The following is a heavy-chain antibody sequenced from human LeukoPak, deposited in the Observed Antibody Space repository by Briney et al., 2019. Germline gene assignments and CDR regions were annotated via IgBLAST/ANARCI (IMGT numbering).Heavy chain of an antibody. Sequence: PGGSLRLSCAASGLTFSTYWMSWVRQAPGKGLEWLANIKHDGSEQYYVDSVKGRFTISRHNAENSLYLQMNSLRAEDTAMYYCARSPTYYDFWSGDKFIDYWGQGTLVTVSS. CDR1: GLTFSTYW. V-gene: IGHV3-7*01. J-gene: IGHJ4*02. CDR3: ARSPTYYDFWSGDKFIDY. CDR2: IKHDGSEQ. D-gene: IGHD3-3*01.